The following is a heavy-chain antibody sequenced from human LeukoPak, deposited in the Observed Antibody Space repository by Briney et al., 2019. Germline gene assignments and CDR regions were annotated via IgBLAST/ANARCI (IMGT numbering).Heavy chain of an antibody. J-gene: IGHJ3*02. V-gene: IGHV3-7*01. D-gene: IGHD2-15*01. CDR3: ARDPTLYCSGGSCHHDAFDI. CDR2: IKQDGSEK. Sequence: PGGSLRLSCAASGFTFSSYEMNWVRQAPGKGLEWVANIKQDGSEKYYVDSVKGRFTISRDNAKNSLYLQMNSLRAEDTAVYYCARDPTLYCSGGSCHHDAFDIWGQGTMVTVSS. CDR1: GFTFSSYE.